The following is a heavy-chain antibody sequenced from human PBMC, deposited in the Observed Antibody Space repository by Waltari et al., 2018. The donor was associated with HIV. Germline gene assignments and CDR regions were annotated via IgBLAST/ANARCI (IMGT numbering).Heavy chain of an antibody. Sequence: DVRLVESGGEVVRPGASLRLSCVASGFTIDDYGMAWVRQRPGQGLEGVSNIDWDGGSANYGDSVKGRFTVCRDNPKASLYLQMNNLRDEDTGLYYCVRDSDGSGYDIWGRGTLVTVFS. CDR3: VRDSDGSGYDI. CDR1: GFTIDDYG. D-gene: IGHD3-3*01. V-gene: IGHV3-20*04. CDR2: IDWDGGSA. J-gene: IGHJ1*01.